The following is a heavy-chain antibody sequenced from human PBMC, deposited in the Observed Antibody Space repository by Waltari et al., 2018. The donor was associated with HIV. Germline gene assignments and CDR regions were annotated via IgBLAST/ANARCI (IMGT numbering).Heavy chain of an antibody. Sequence: QVQLVESGGGVVQPGGSLGLSCAASGLTFINYIMHWVRQVPGKGLGWVAGVSSDGTTADYVDSGKGRFTISRDNSKNTIYLQVDSLRFEDSAIYYCLRESSSRWSNSFDSWGQGALVTVSS. D-gene: IGHD2-2*01. CDR1: GLTFINYI. CDR3: LRESSSRWSNSFDS. CDR2: VSSDGTTA. V-gene: IGHV3-30*04. J-gene: IGHJ4*02.